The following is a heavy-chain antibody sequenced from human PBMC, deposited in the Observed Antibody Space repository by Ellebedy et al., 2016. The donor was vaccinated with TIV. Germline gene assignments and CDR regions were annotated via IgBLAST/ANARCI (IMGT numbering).Heavy chain of an antibody. V-gene: IGHV4-59*01. D-gene: IGHD2-21*01. Sequence: SETLSLTXTVSGGSISSYYWSWIRQPPGKGLEWIGYIYYSGSTNYNPSLKSRVTISVDTSKNQFSLKLSSVTAADTAVYYCARVIEHGLMDYWGQGTLVTVSS. J-gene: IGHJ4*02. CDR1: GGSISSYY. CDR3: ARVIEHGLMDY. CDR2: IYYSGST.